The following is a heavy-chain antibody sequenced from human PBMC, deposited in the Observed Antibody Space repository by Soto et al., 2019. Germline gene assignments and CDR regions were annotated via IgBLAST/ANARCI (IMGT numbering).Heavy chain of an antibody. V-gene: IGHV4-30-2*01. D-gene: IGHD6-13*01. CDR1: GGYISGGYYS. Sequence: SETLSLTCAVSGGYISGGYYSWSWIRQPPGKGLEWIGFIYNSGSTYYNSSLKSRVTISVDRSKNHFFLNLTSVTAADTAVYYCARATPRYSGSWYELLDFWGQGTLVTVSS. CDR3: ARATPRYSGSWYELLDF. J-gene: IGHJ4*02. CDR2: IYNSGST.